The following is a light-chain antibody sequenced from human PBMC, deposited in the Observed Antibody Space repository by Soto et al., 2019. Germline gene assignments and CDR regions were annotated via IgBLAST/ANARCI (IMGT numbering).Light chain of an antibody. CDR2: SNN. V-gene: IGLV1-44*01. CDR1: SSNIGSNT. CDR3: AAWDDSLGGWV. Sequence: QSVLTQPPSASGTPGQRVTISCSGSSSNIGSNTVNWYQQLPGTAPKLLIYSNNQRPSGVPDRFSGSKSGTSASLAISGLQSEDEADYYCAAWDDSLGGWVVGGGTKVTVL. J-gene: IGLJ3*02.